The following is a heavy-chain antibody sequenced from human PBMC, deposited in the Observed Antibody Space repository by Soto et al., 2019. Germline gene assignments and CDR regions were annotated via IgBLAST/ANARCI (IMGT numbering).Heavy chain of an antibody. CDR1: GYTFTSYY. CDR3: ARENGYFSSTSCWGNWFDP. D-gene: IGHD2-2*03. CDR2: INPSGGST. Sequence: ASVKVSCKASGYTFTSYYMHWVRQAPGQGLEWMGIINPSGGSTSYAQKFQGGVTMTRDTSTSTVYMELSSLRSEDTAVYYCARENGYFSSTSCWGNWFDPCGQGTLVPVSA. J-gene: IGHJ5*02. V-gene: IGHV1-46*03.